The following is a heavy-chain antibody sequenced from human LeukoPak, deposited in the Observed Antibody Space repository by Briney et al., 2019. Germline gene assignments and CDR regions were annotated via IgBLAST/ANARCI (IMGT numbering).Heavy chain of an antibody. CDR3: SSSVAAAN. V-gene: IGHV3-73*01. CDR2: IRNKTSSYAT. Sequence: PGGSLRLSCAASGFTFSGSAMHWVRQASGKGLEWVGRIRNKTSSYATAYAASVKGRFTISREDSKNTAYLQMNSLKTEDTAVYYCSSSVAAANWGQGTLVTVSS. CDR1: GFTFSGSA. D-gene: IGHD6-13*01. J-gene: IGHJ4*02.